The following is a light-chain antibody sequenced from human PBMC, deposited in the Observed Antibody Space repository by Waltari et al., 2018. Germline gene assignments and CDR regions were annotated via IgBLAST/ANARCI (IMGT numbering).Light chain of an antibody. V-gene: IGKV1-8*01. CDR2: GAS. CDR3: QQSYSYPRT. J-gene: IGKJ1*01. CDR1: QGISTN. Sequence: AIRLTQSPSSFSASTGDRLTIACRASQGISTNLAWYQQKPGKAPKLLIYGASTLDSGVPSRFSGSGSGTDFTLTISSLQSEDFGSYYCQQSYSYPRTFGQGTKVEIK.